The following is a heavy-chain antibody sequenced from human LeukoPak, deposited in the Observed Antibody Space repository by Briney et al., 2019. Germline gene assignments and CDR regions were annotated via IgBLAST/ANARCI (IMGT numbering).Heavy chain of an antibody. Sequence: SETLSLTCTASGGSISSYYWSWIRQPPGKGLEWIGYIYYSGSTNYNPSLKSRVTISVDTSKNQFSLKLSSVTAADTAVYYCARGGDDYVWGSYRPYLLFDYWGQGTLVTVSS. CDR3: ARGGDDYVWGSYRPYLLFDY. D-gene: IGHD3-16*02. CDR1: GGSISSYY. J-gene: IGHJ4*02. V-gene: IGHV4-59*01. CDR2: IYYSGST.